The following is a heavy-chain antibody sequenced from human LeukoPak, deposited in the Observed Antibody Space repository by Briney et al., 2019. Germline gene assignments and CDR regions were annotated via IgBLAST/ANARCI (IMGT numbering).Heavy chain of an antibody. J-gene: IGHJ4*02. CDR2: ISSIGSTI. Sequence: GGSLRLSCAASGFTFSDYYMSWIGQAPGKGLGGVSYISSIGSTIYYADSVKGRFTISRDKARNSLYLQMNSVMSKERAFVYFSRDRRVRYFDWLLYLWGQGTLVTVSS. CDR1: GFTFSDYY. D-gene: IGHD3-9*01. V-gene: IGHV3-11*01. CDR3: SRDRRVRYFDWLLYL.